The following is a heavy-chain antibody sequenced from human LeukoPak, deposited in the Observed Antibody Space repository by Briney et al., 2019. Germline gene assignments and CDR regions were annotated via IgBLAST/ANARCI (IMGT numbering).Heavy chain of an antibody. CDR3: VLDLFSSFAFDI. Sequence: GGSLRLSCAASGFTFSSYAMTWVRQAPGKGLEWVSAISGSGASTYYADSVKGRFTTSRDNAKNALHLQMNSLTAEDTAVYYCVLDLFSSFAFDIWGQGTMVTVSS. J-gene: IGHJ3*02. V-gene: IGHV3-23*01. D-gene: IGHD3/OR15-3a*01. CDR1: GFTFSSYA. CDR2: ISGSGAST.